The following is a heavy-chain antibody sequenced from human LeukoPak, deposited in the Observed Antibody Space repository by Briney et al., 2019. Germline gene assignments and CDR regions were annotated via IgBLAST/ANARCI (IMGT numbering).Heavy chain of an antibody. D-gene: IGHD3-22*01. Sequence: GGSLRLSCAASGFTFSSYEMNWVRQAPGKGLEWVSHISSSGSTIYYADSVKGRFTISRDNAKNSLYLQMNSLRAEDTAVYYCARGYDSSGYAPKSFDYWGQGTLVTVSS. J-gene: IGHJ4*02. CDR2: ISSSGSTI. CDR3: ARGYDSSGYAPKSFDY. CDR1: GFTFSSYE. V-gene: IGHV3-48*03.